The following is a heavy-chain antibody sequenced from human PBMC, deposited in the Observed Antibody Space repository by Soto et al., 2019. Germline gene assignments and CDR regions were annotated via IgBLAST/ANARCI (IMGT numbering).Heavy chain of an antibody. CDR1: GGSISSCGYY. CDR3: ARERGSSDEVYYYYGMDV. Sequence: QVQLPESAPGLVKPLQTLSLTCTVSGGSISSCGYYWSWIRQPPGKGLEWIGFIYYSGRTYYNPSLRSRVTISVNTSKTQFSRERRSVTASDTAVYYCARERGSSDEVYYYYGMDVWCGGATVTVSS. CDR2: IYYSGRT. V-gene: IGHV4-31*03. J-gene: IGHJ6*04. D-gene: IGHD6-6*01.